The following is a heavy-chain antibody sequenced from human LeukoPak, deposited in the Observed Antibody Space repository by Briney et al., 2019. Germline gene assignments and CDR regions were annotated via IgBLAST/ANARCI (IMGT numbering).Heavy chain of an antibody. J-gene: IGHJ6*03. CDR2: IWYDGSNK. CDR1: GFTFSSYG. Sequence: GRSLRLSCAASGFTFSSYGMHWVRQAPGKGLEWVAVIWYDGSNKYYADSVKGRFTISRDNSKNTLYLQMNSLRAEDTAVYYCATTPVWNYLDYYYMDVWGKGTTVTVSS. CDR3: ATTPVWNYLDYYYMDV. D-gene: IGHD1-7*01. V-gene: IGHV3-33*01.